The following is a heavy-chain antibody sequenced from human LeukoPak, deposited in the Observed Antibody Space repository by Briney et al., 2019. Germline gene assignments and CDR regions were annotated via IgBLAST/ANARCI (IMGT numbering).Heavy chain of an antibody. Sequence: SETLSLTCTVSGGSISSSSYYWGWLRQPPGKGLEGIGSIYYSGSTYYNPSLKSRVTISVDTSKNQFSLKLSSVTAADTAVYYCARQGKIAVAGGAWFDPWGQGTLVTVSS. CDR1: GGSISSSSYY. CDR3: ARQGKIAVAGGAWFDP. J-gene: IGHJ5*02. V-gene: IGHV4-39*01. CDR2: IYYSGST. D-gene: IGHD6-19*01.